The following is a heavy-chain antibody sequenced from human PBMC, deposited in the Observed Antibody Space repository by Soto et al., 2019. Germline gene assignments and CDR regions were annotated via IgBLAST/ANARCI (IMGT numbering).Heavy chain of an antibody. CDR2: IYHSGAT. Sequence: QVQLQESGSGLVKPSQTLVLTCTVSGDSISRDGYSWSWLRQPPGKGLEWIGYIYHSGATYYNPSLKSRVTTSVDMSKNQFSLRLASVTAADTAVYYCAREMSYYFDSWGHGTLVTVSS. J-gene: IGHJ4*01. CDR3: AREMSYYFDS. V-gene: IGHV4-30-2*01. CDR1: GDSISRDGYS.